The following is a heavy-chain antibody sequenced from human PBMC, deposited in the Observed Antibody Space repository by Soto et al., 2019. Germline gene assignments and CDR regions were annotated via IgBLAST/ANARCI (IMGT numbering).Heavy chain of an antibody. V-gene: IGHV3-23*01. Sequence: EVQLLESGGGLVQPGGSLRLSCAASGFTFSSYAMSWVRQAPGKGLEWGSAISGSGGSTYYADSWKGRFTISRDNSKNTRYLQMNSLSAEDTVVYYCAKDDLRGDFSGFDPWGQGTLVTVSS. CDR3: AKDDLRGDFSGFDP. J-gene: IGHJ5*02. CDR2: ISGSGGST. CDR1: GFTFSSYA. D-gene: IGHD3-10*01.